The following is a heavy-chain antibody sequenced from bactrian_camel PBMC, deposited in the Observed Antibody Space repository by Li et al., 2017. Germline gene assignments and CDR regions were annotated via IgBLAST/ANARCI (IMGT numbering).Heavy chain of an antibody. V-gene: IGHV3-2*01. CDR2: IYSDGSKS. CDR3: AADRGPYGGSCVEDSDLNY. D-gene: IGHD6*01. Sequence: HVQLVESGGSLVQPGGSLRLSCAASGFTFSSTHMNWVRQAPGKGLEWVSMIYSDGSKSYYAESVKGRFTISQDFSKKTVYLQMNNLKPEDTAMYYCAADRGPYGGSCVEDSDLNYWGEGTQVTVS. J-gene: IGHJ4*01. CDR1: GFTFSSTH.